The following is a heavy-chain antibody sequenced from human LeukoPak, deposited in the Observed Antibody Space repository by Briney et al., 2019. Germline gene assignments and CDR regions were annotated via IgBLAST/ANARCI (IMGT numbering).Heavy chain of an antibody. V-gene: IGHV3-48*02. Sequence: PGGSLRLSCAASGFTFSSYSMHWVRQAPGKGLEWISYISSGSVTIYYADSVKGRFTISRDNAKNSLYLQMHSLRDEDTAVYYCAAESITMVRGVITNDAFDIWGQGTMVTVSS. D-gene: IGHD3-10*01. CDR1: GFTFSSYS. CDR3: AAESITMVRGVITNDAFDI. CDR2: ISSGSVTI. J-gene: IGHJ3*02.